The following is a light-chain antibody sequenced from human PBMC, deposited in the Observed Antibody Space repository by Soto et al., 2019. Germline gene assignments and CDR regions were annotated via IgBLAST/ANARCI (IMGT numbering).Light chain of an antibody. CDR2: FNTDGSL. V-gene: IGLV4-69*01. J-gene: IGLJ3*02. CDR3: QTWGTGIRV. Sequence: QPVLTQSPSASASLGASVKLTCTLSSGHSTYAIAWHQQQPEKGPRYLMKFNTDGSLRKGDGIPDRFSGSSSGAERYLTISSLQSEDEADYYCQTWGTGIRVFGGGTKVTVL. CDR1: SGHSTYA.